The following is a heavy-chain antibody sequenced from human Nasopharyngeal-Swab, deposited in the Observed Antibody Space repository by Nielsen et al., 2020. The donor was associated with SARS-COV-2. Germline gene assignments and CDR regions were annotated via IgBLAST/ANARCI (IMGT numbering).Heavy chain of an antibody. CDR3: ARASGQLVLIDY. J-gene: IGHJ4*02. CDR2: IYYSGST. CDR1: GGSISSGGYY. Sequence: SETLSLTCTVSGGSISSGGYYWSWIRQHPGKGLEWIGYIYYSGSTYYNPSLKSRVTISVDTSKNQFSLKLSSVTAADTAVYYCARASGQLVLIDYRGQGTLVTVSS. V-gene: IGHV4-31*03. D-gene: IGHD6-6*01.